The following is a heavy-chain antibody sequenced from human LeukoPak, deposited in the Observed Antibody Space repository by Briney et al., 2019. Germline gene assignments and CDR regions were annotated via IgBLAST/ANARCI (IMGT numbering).Heavy chain of an antibody. J-gene: IGHJ4*02. CDR3: ARAAHYDFWSGPPDY. Sequence: GGSLRLSCAASGFTFSSHWMSWVRQAPGKGLEWVANIKQDGSEKYYVDSVKGRFTISRDNAKNSLYLQMSSLRAEDTAVYYCARAAHYDFWSGPPDYWGQGTLVTVSS. D-gene: IGHD3-3*01. V-gene: IGHV3-7*01. CDR1: GFTFSSHW. CDR2: IKQDGSEK.